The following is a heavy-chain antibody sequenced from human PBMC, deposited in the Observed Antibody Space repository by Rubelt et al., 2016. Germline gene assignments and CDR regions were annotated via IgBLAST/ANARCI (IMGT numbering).Heavy chain of an antibody. D-gene: IGHD2-8*01. Sequence: QVQLQESGPGLVKPSETLSLTCTVSGGSISSYYWSWIRQPPGTGLEWIGYIYYSGSTNYNPSLKNRVPITVDTSKNQFSLKLSAVTAAETAVYYCARGNGYYGMDVWGQGTTVTVSS. J-gene: IGHJ6*02. CDR1: GGSISSYY. V-gene: IGHV4-59*12. CDR3: ARGNGYYGMDV. CDR2: IYYSGST.